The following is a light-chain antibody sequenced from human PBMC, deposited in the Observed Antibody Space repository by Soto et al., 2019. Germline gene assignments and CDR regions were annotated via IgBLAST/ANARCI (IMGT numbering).Light chain of an antibody. CDR2: GNN. CDR3: HSYDTSLSGSI. CDR1: SSNIAAGFD. V-gene: IGLV1-40*01. J-gene: IGLJ2*01. Sequence: QPVLTQPPSVSGAPGQRVTISCTGSSSNIAAGFDVHWYQQLPGTAPKLLIYGNNNRPSGVPDRFSGSESGTSASLAITGLQAEDEADYYCHSYDTSLSGSIFGGGTQLTVL.